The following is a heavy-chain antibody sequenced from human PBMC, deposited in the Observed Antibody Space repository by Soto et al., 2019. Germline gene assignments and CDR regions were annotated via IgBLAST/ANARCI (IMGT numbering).Heavy chain of an antibody. Sequence: GGSLRLSCEGFGFTFSDYYISWIRQAPGKGLEWISYSSNSGTFSRYADSVKGRFSISRDNTKNLLYLQMNSLRAEDTAVYYCARSGDNYNRLDYWGQGTPVTVS. CDR2: SSNSGTFS. J-gene: IGHJ4*02. CDR3: ARSGDNYNRLDY. CDR1: GFTFSDYY. V-gene: IGHV3-11*06. D-gene: IGHD1-1*01.